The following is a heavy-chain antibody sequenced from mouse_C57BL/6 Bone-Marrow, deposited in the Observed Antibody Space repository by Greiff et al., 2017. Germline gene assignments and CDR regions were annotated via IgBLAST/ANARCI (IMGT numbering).Heavy chain of an antibody. J-gene: IGHJ1*03. CDR2: FYPGSGSI. CDR3: ARHEDRMIHHWYFDV. CDR1: GYTFTEYT. Sequence: QVQLKESGAELVKPGASVKLSCKASGYTFTEYTIHWVKQRSGQGLEWIGWFYPGSGSIKYNEKFKDKATLTADKSSSTVYMALSRLTAEDSAVYFCARHEDRMIHHWYFDVWGTGTTVTVSS. V-gene: IGHV1-62-2*01. D-gene: IGHD2-4*01.